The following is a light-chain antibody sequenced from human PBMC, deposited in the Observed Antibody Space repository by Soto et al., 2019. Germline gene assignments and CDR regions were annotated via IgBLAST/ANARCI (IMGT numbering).Light chain of an antibody. CDR2: SNN. CDR3: AAWDDSLNAWV. Sequence: QSVLTQPPSASGTPRQRVTISCSGSSSNIGSNTVNWYQQLPGTAPKLLIYSNNQRPSGVPDRFSGSKSGTSASLAISGLQSEDEADYYCAAWDDSLNAWVFGGGTKLTVL. V-gene: IGLV1-44*01. J-gene: IGLJ3*02. CDR1: SSNIGSNT.